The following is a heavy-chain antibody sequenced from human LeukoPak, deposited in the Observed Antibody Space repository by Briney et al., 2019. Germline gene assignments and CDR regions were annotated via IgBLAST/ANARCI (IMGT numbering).Heavy chain of an antibody. CDR1: GYTFTSYG. Sequence: ASVKVSCKASGYTFTSYGISWVRQAPGQGLEWMGWISAYNGNTNYAQKLQGRVTMTTDTSTSTAYMELRSLRSDDTAVYYCARDRKRITIFGVVIEPFDYWGQGTLVTVSS. CDR3: ARDRKRITIFGVVIEPFDY. J-gene: IGHJ4*02. CDR2: ISAYNGNT. V-gene: IGHV1-18*01. D-gene: IGHD3-3*01.